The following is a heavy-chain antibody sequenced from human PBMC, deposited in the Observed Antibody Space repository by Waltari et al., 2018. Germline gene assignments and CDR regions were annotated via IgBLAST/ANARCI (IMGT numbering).Heavy chain of an antibody. D-gene: IGHD3-10*01. J-gene: IGHJ5*02. CDR3: ARGEAVWFGEPNWFDP. CDR2: ISPSLGIT. Sequence: QVQLVQSGAEVKKPGSSVKVSCKASGGTFSSYTISWVRQAPGQGLAWMGRISPSLGITNYAQKFEGRVTITADKATGTAYMELSSLRSEDTAGYYGARGEAVWFGEPNWFDPWGQGTLVTVSS. V-gene: IGHV1-69*02. CDR1: GGTFSSYT.